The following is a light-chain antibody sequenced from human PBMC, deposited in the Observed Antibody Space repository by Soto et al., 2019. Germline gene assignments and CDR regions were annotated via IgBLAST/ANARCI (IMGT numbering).Light chain of an antibody. J-gene: IGLJ1*01. CDR1: SSNIGSNT. CDR3: AAWDDSLNGFYV. V-gene: IGLV1-44*01. CDR2: GNN. Sequence: QSVLTQPPSASGTTGQRVAISCSGSSSNIGSNTVNWYQQFPETAPKLLIYGNNQRPSGVPDRFSGSKSGTSASLASSGLQSEDEADYDCAAWDDSLNGFYVFGTGTKVTVL.